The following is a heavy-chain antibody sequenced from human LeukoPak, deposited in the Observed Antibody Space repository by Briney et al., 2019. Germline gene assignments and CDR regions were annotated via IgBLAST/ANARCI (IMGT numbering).Heavy chain of an antibody. J-gene: IGHJ6*03. Sequence: GGSLRLSCAASGFTFSSYGMHWVRQAPGKGLEWVAFIRHDGSNKYYADSVKGRFTISRDNSKNTLYLQMNSLRAEDTAVYYCAKDPVGLYYYYYMDVWGKGTTVTISS. D-gene: IGHD1-26*01. CDR1: GFTFSSYG. V-gene: IGHV3-30*02. CDR3: AKDPVGLYYYYYMDV. CDR2: IRHDGSNK.